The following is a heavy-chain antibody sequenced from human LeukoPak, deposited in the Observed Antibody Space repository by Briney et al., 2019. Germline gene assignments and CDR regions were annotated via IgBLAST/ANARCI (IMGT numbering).Heavy chain of an antibody. J-gene: IGHJ4*02. Sequence: PGGSLRPSCAASGVTFSSYAMSWVRQAPGKGLEWVSAISGSGGGTYYADSVKGRFTISRDNSKNTLYLQMNSLRAEDTAVYYCAKWIVEGGSFDYWGQGTLVTVSS. CDR3: AKWIVEGGSFDY. CDR1: GVTFSSYA. D-gene: IGHD5-12*01. V-gene: IGHV3-23*01. CDR2: ISGSGGGT.